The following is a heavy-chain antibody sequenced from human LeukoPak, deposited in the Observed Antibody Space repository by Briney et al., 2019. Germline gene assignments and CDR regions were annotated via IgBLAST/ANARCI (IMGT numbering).Heavy chain of an antibody. Sequence: PGGSLRLSCAASGFTFRIYGMSWVRQAPGKGLEWVSTISGSAYNTYYADSVKGRFTISRDNSANTLYLQMNSLRAEDTALYYCAKHSGSYFIYYVDSWGQGTLVTVSS. J-gene: IGHJ4*02. CDR1: GFTFRIYG. CDR2: ISGSAYNT. CDR3: AKHSGSYFIYYVDS. V-gene: IGHV3-23*01. D-gene: IGHD1-26*01.